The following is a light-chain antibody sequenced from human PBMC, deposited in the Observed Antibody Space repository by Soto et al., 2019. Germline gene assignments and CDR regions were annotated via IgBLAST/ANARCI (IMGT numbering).Light chain of an antibody. CDR3: QHCNNWSV. CDR1: QSVGSN. J-gene: IGKJ5*01. CDR2: GAS. Sequence: EIVMTQSPATLSVSPGERATLSCRASQSVGSNLAWYQQKPGQAPRLLIYGASTRATGIPARFSGSGSGTEFTLTISSLQSEDFAVYYCQHCNNWSVFGQGTRLEIK. V-gene: IGKV3D-15*01.